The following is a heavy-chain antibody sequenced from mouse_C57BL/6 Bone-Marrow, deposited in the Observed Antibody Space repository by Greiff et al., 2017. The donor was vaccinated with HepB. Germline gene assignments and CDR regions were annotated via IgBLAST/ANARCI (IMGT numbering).Heavy chain of an antibody. CDR2: IWGVGST. CDR3: ASDLGRGAMDY. CDR1: GFSLTSYG. V-gene: IGHV2-6*01. Sequence: VKLMESGPGLVAPSQSLSITCTVSGFSLTSYGVDWVRQSPGKGLEWLGVIWGVGSTNYNSALKSRLSISKDNSKSQVFLKMNSLQTDDTAMYYCASDLGRGAMDYWGQGTSVTVSS. D-gene: IGHD4-1*01. J-gene: IGHJ4*01.